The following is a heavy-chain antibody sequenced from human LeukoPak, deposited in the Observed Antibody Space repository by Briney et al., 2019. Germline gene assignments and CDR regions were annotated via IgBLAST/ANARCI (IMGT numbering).Heavy chain of an antibody. CDR3: ARHKYSSGWPPEGAFDI. J-gene: IGHJ3*02. CDR1: GCSISSGYY. Sequence: SETLSPTCTVSGCSISSGYYWGWIRQPPGKGLEWIGSIYHSGSTYYNPSLKSRVTISVDTSKNQFSLKLSSVTAADTAVYYCARHKYSSGWPPEGAFDIWGQGTMVTVSS. D-gene: IGHD6-19*01. CDR2: IYHSGST. V-gene: IGHV4-38-2*02.